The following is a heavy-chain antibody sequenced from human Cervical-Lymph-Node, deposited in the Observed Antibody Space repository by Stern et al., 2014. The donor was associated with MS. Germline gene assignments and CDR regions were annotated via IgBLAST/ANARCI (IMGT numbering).Heavy chain of an antibody. CDR3: AKRLGYGGTHDY. J-gene: IGHJ4*02. CDR2: ITGNDGST. CDR1: GFTVNKYG. D-gene: IGHD5-18*01. V-gene: IGHV3-23*01. Sequence: VQLLESGGVLVQPGGSLRLSCEISGFTVNKYGMSWVRQAPRKGLEWVSGITGNDGSTHYADSVKGRFTISRDIPKNTLYLQMNSLRAEDTAVYYCAKRLGYGGTHDYWGQGTLVTVSS.